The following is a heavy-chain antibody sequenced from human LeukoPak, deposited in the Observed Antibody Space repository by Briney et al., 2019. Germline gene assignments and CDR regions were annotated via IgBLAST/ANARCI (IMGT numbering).Heavy chain of an antibody. CDR3: ARDGYNVAPFDY. CDR2: ISSSGSTI. J-gene: IGHJ4*02. D-gene: IGHD5-24*01. V-gene: IGHV3-48*03. Sequence: GGSLRLSCAASGFTFSNYEMNWVRQAPGKGLEWVSYISSSGSTIYYADSVKGRFTISRDNAKNSLYLQMNSLRAEDTAVYYCARDGYNVAPFDYWGQGTLVTVSS. CDR1: GFTFSNYE.